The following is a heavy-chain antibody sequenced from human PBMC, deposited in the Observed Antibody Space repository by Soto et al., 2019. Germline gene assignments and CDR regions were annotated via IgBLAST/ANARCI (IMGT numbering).Heavy chain of an antibody. J-gene: IGHJ4*02. CDR1: GFTFSSYG. V-gene: IGHV3-30*18. CDR2: ISYDGSNK. Sequence: GGSLRLSCAASGFTFSSYGMHWVRQAPGKGLEWVAVISYDGSNKYYADSVKGRFTISRDNSKNTLYLQMNSLRAEDTAVYYCAKVIGYCSGGSCYEDYWGQGTLVTVSS. D-gene: IGHD2-15*01. CDR3: AKVIGYCSGGSCYEDY.